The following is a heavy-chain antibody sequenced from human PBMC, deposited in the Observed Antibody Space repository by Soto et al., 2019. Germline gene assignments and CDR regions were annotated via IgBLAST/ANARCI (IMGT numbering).Heavy chain of an antibody. J-gene: IGHJ6*02. V-gene: IGHV3-73*01. Sequence: GGSLRLSCAASGLTFSGSAIHWVRQASGKGLEWVGRIRSKTNNYATTYAASVKGRFTISRDDSKNTAYLQMNSLKTEDTAVYYCTRPRSELRLYSYNGIDVWGEGTTVTVAS. CDR2: IRSKTNNYAT. CDR1: GLTFSGSA. CDR3: TRPRSELRLYSYNGIDV. D-gene: IGHD5-12*01.